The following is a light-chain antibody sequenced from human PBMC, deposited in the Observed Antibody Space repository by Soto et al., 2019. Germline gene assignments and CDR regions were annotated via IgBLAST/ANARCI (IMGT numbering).Light chain of an antibody. CDR1: QILSSNH. V-gene: IGKV3-20*01. J-gene: IGKJ2*01. Sequence: EIVLTQSPDTLSLSPGETATLSCWASQILSSNHLAWYQQKPGQAPRLLIYRASGRPGGIPDKFSGSGSGTDFTLTINRLEPEDFAVYYCQQYDRSPYTFAQGTKLEI. CDR2: RAS. CDR3: QQYDRSPYT.